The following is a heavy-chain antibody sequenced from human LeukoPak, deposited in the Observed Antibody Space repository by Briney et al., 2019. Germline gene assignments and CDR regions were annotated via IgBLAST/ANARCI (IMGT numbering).Heavy chain of an antibody. Sequence: ASVKVSCKASGYTFTGYYMHWVRQAPGQGLEWMGWVNPKSGGTNYAQKFQGWVTMTRDTSISTAYMELSRLRSDDTAVYYCARGSRQPYYYGSGSYYCDYWGQGTLVTVSS. CDR3: ARGSRQPYYYGSGSYYCDY. J-gene: IGHJ4*02. CDR1: GYTFTGYY. V-gene: IGHV1-2*04. CDR2: VNPKSGGT. D-gene: IGHD3-10*01.